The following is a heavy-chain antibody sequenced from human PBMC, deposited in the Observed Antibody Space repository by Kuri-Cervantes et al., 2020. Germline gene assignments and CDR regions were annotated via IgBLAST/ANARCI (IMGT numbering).Heavy chain of an antibody. CDR2: INPSGGST. CDR1: GGTFTSYY. V-gene: IGHV1-46*01. CDR3: ARDGAWVGAISGMDV. D-gene: IGHD1-26*01. Sequence: ASVKVSCKASGGTFTSYYMHWVRQAPGQGLEWMGIINPSGGSTSYAQKFQGRVTMTRDTSTSTVYMELSSLRSEDTAVYYCARDGAWVGAISGMDVWGQGTTVTVSS. J-gene: IGHJ6*02.